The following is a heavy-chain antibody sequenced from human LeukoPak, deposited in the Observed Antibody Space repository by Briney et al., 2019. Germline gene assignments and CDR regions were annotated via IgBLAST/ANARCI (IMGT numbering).Heavy chain of an antibody. Sequence: GTLRLSCAASGLTFSNYAMSWVRQPPGKGLEWIGEINHSGSTNFNPSLKSRVTMSVDTSKNQFSLKLSSGTAADTAVYYCASLFYRIAAAGSATAYWGQGTLVTVSS. D-gene: IGHD6-13*01. J-gene: IGHJ4*02. V-gene: IGHV4-34*01. CDR3: ASLFYRIAAAGSATAY. CDR2: INHSGST. CDR1: GLTFSNYA.